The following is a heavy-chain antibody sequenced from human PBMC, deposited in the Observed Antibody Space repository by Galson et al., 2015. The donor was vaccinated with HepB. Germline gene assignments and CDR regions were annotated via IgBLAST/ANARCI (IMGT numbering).Heavy chain of an antibody. J-gene: IGHJ4*02. Sequence: SVKVSCKASGGTFINYVVSWVRQAPGQGLQWMGRIIPIVGVANYTQNFQGRLTITADKSTTTAYMELNSLTSEDTAVYYCAGGSRGLAASWGQGTLVTASS. CDR2: IIPIVGVA. D-gene: IGHD2-15*01. CDR3: AGGSRGLAAS. CDR1: GGTFINYV. V-gene: IGHV1-69*04.